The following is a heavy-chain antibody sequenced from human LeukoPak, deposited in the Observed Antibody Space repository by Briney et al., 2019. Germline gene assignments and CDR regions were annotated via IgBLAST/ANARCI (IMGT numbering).Heavy chain of an antibody. D-gene: IGHD3-9*01. CDR2: IYYSGST. V-gene: IGHV4-59*08. CDR1: GGSISSYY. J-gene: IGHJ4*02. Sequence: PSETLSLTCTVSGGSISSYYWGWIRQPPGKGLEWIGYIYYSGSTNYNPSLKSRVTISVDTSKNQFSLKLRSGTAADTAVYYCPRIMGDYNILTGLYLNYNFDYWGQGTLVTVSS. CDR3: PRIMGDYNILTGLYLNYNFDY.